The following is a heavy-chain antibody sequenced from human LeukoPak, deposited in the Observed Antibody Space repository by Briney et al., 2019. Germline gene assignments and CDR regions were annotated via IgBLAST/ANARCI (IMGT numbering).Heavy chain of an antibody. CDR3: ATEYCTNGVCRQGFDY. CDR2: FDPEDGET. CDR1: GYTLTELS. Sequence: ASVKVSCKVSGYTLTELSMHWVRQAPGKGLEWMGGFDPEDGETIYAQKFQGRVTMTEDTSTDTAYMELSSLRSEDTAVYYCATEYCTNGVCRQGFDYWGQGTLVTVSS. J-gene: IGHJ4*02. D-gene: IGHD2-8*01. V-gene: IGHV1-24*01.